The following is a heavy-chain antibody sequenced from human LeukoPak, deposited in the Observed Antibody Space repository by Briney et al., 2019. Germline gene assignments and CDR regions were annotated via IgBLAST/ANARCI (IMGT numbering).Heavy chain of an antibody. CDR1: GYTFTSYY. D-gene: IGHD3-22*01. CDR2: INPSGGST. Sequence: ASVKVSCKASGYTFTSYYMHWVRQAPGQGLEWMGIINPSGGSTSYAQKFQGRVTMTRDTSTSTVYMELSSLRSEDTAVYYCARGAPSHYYDSSGYLNYWGQGTLVTVSS. J-gene: IGHJ4*02. V-gene: IGHV1-46*01. CDR3: ARGAPSHYYDSSGYLNY.